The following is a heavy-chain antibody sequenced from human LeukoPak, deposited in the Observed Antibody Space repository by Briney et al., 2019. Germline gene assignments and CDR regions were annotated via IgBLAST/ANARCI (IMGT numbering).Heavy chain of an antibody. CDR3: ARAYQLLYHHPFDY. CDR2: IEQDGSEK. V-gene: IGHV3-7*04. Sequence: TGGSLRLSCAASGFTFSSYWMSWVRQAPGKGLEWVANIEQDGSEKYYVDSVKGRFTISRDNAKNSLYLQMNSLRAEDTAVYYCARAYQLLYHHPFDYWGQGTLVTVS. D-gene: IGHD2-2*02. CDR1: GFTFSSYW. J-gene: IGHJ4*02.